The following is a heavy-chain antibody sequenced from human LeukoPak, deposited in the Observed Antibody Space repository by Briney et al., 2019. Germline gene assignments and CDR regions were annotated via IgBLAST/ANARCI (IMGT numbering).Heavy chain of an antibody. D-gene: IGHD3-10*01. CDR1: GFTFSSYW. Sequence: GGSLRLSCAASGFTFSSYWMSWVRQAPGKGLEWVANIKQDGSEEYYVDSVKGRFIISRDNAENSLYLQMISLRAEDAAVYYCARDWVWFGELFQYYYYMDVWGKGTTVTISS. J-gene: IGHJ6*03. CDR2: IKQDGSEE. CDR3: ARDWVWFGELFQYYYYMDV. V-gene: IGHV3-7*01.